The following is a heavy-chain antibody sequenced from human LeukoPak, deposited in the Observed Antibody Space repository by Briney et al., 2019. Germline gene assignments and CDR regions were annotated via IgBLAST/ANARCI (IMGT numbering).Heavy chain of an antibody. CDR3: ARGRDSSSWLAD. V-gene: IGHV4-30-2*01. CDR2: IYHSGST. Sequence: SETLSLTCTVSGGSISSGGYYWSWIRQPPGKGLEWIGYIYHSGSTYYNPSLKSRVTISVDRSKNQFSLKLTSVTAADTAVYYCARGRDSSSWLADWGQGTLVTVSS. D-gene: IGHD6-13*01. CDR1: GGSISSGGYY. J-gene: IGHJ4*02.